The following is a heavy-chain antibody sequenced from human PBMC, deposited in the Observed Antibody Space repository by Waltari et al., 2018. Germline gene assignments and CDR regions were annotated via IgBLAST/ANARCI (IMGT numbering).Heavy chain of an antibody. J-gene: IGHJ6*03. V-gene: IGHV1-69*01. D-gene: IGHD3-22*01. Sequence: QVQLVQSGAEVKKPGSSVKVSCQASGGNFSSYAISRVRQAPGPGPGWMGGIIPIFGTANYAQKFQGRVTITADESTSTAYMELSSLRSEDTAVYYCARVYYYDSSGYYGDYYYYMDVWGKGTTVTVSS. CDR1: GGNFSSYA. CDR3: ARVYYYDSSGYYGDYYYYMDV. CDR2: IIPIFGTA.